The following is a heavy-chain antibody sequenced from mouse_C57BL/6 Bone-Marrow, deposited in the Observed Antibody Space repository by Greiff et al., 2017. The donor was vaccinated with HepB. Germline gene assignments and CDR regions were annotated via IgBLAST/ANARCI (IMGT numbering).Heavy chain of an antibody. CDR3: VRHRHYYGSSYRYFDV. J-gene: IGHJ1*03. D-gene: IGHD1-1*01. CDR1: GFSFNTYA. CDR2: IRSKSNNYAT. V-gene: IGHV10-1*01. Sequence: EVKLVESGGGLVQPKGSLKLSCAASGFSFNTYAMNWVRQAPGKGLEWVARIRSKSNNYATYYADSVKDRFTISRDDSESMLYLQMNNLKTGDTAMYYCVRHRHYYGSSYRYFDVWGTGTTVTVSS.